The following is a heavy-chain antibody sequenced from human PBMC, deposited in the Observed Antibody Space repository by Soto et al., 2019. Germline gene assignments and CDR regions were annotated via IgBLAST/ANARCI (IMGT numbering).Heavy chain of an antibody. CDR1: GFTFSSYG. CDR3: ARGNVATVTNYYYCGMDV. V-gene: IGHV3-33*01. Sequence: GGSLRLSCAASGFTFSSYGMHWVRQAPGKGLEWVAVIWYDGSNKYYADSVKGRFTISRDNSKNTLYLQMNSLRAEDTAVYYCARGNVATVTNYYYCGMDVWGQGTTVTVSS. D-gene: IGHD4-17*01. CDR2: IWYDGSNK. J-gene: IGHJ6*02.